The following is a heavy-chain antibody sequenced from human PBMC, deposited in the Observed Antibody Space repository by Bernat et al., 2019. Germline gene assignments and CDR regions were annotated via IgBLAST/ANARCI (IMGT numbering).Heavy chain of an antibody. J-gene: IGHJ4*02. CDR1: GFTFDDYA. CDR2: ISGDGGST. Sequence: EVQLVESGGGVVQPGGSLRLSCAASGFTFDDYAMHWVRQAPGKGLEWVSLISGDGGSTYYADSVKGRFTISRDNSKNSLYLQMNSLRTEDTALYYCAKDIRPYSRSSGPHEAYYFDYWGQGTLVTVSS. V-gene: IGHV3-43*02. D-gene: IGHD6-6*01. CDR3: AKDIRPYSRSSGPHEAYYFDY.